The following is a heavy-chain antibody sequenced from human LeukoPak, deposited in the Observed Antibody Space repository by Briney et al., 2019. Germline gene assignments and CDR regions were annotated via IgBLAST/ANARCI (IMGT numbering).Heavy chain of an antibody. CDR2: IYHSGST. D-gene: IGHD6-13*01. Sequence: SETLSLTCTVSGYSISSGYYWGWIRQPPGKGLEWIGSIYHSGSTYYNPSLKSRVTISVDTSKNQFSLKLSSVTAADTAVYYCASGLSSWYGGNWFDPWGQGTLVTVSS. CDR1: GYSISSGYY. J-gene: IGHJ5*02. CDR3: ASGLSSWYGGNWFDP. V-gene: IGHV4-38-2*02.